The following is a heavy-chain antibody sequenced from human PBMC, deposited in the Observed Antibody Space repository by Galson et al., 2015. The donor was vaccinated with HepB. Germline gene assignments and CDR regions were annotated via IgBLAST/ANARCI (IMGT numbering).Heavy chain of an antibody. CDR1: GYTFTSYY. J-gene: IGHJ4*02. CDR2: INPSGGST. Sequence: SCKASGYTFTSYYMHWVRQAPGQGLEWKGIINPSGGSTSYAQKFQGRVTMTRDTSTSTVYMELSSLRSEDTAVYYCARAGVRIAAAGTGTESTFDYWGQGTLVTVSS. V-gene: IGHV1-46*03. CDR3: ARAGVRIAAAGTGTESTFDY. D-gene: IGHD6-13*01.